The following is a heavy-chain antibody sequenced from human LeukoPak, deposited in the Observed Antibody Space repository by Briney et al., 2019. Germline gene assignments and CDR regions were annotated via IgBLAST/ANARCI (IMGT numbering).Heavy chain of an antibody. CDR1: GGSISSYY. Sequence: SETLSLTCTVSGGSISSYYWSWIRQPPGKGREWNGYVYYSGSSNYNPSLKRRVTISVDTSKNQFSLTLSAVTAADPPVSVCARHSYDDILTGNYDFYYWGQGTLVTVSS. D-gene: IGHD3-9*01. J-gene: IGHJ4*02. V-gene: IGHV4-59*08. CDR2: VYYSGSS. CDR3: ARHSYDDILTGNYDFYY.